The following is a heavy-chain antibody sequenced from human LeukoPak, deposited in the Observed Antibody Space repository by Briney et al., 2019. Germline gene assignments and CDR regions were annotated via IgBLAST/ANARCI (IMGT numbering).Heavy chain of an antibody. Sequence: GGSLRLSCAASGFTFSTSAMNWVRQAPGKGLEWVSAISGSGGRTDYADSVKGRFTISRDNSKNTLYLQMNSLRAEDTAVYYCAKGLVATRTYWGQGTLVTVSS. D-gene: IGHD2-15*01. CDR3: AKGLVATRTY. CDR1: GFTFSTSA. CDR2: ISGSGGRT. V-gene: IGHV3-23*01. J-gene: IGHJ4*02.